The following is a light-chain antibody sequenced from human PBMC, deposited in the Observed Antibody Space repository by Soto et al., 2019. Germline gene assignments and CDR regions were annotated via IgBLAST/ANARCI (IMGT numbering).Light chain of an antibody. CDR1: QSISSW. CDR2: KAP. J-gene: IGKJ1*01. V-gene: IGKV1-5*03. Sequence: DIRITQSPSTLPPSVEDRVTITCLASQSISSWLAWYPQKPGKAPKLLIYKAPILESGIPSRFSGSGTGTEFTLTSSSLQRDNIATYCCQQYNSYSWTFGQGTKVEIK. CDR3: QQYNSYSWT.